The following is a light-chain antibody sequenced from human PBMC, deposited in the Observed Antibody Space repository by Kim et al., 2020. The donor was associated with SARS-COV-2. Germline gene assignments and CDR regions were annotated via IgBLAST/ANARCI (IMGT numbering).Light chain of an antibody. V-gene: IGKV3-11*01. J-gene: IGKJ5*01. CDR2: DAS. CDR3: QQRTNWPLT. CDR1: QRIYKY. Sequence: LSPGEAATRSCSASQRIYKYLAWYQQKSGQAPRLLIYDASNRAAGAPARFSGSGSGTDFTLTITTLRPEDSGVYYCQQRTNWPLTFGQGTRLEIK.